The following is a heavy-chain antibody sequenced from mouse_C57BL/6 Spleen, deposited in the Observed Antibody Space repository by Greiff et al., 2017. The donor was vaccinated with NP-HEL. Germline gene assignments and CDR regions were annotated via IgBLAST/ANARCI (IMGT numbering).Heavy chain of an antibody. V-gene: IGHV1-61*01. CDR3: ARQAYGSRDY. Sequence: VQLQQPGAELVRPGSSVKLSCKASGYTFTSYWMDWVKQRPGQGLEWIGNIYPSDSGTPYNQKFKDKATLTVDKSSSTAYMQLSSLTSEDSAVYYCARQAYGSRDYWGQGTTLTVSS. J-gene: IGHJ2*01. CDR1: GYTFTSYW. D-gene: IGHD1-1*01. CDR2: IYPSDSGT.